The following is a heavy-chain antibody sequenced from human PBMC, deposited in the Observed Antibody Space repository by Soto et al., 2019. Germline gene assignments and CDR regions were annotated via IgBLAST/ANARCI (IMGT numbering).Heavy chain of an antibody. V-gene: IGHV4-31*03. CDR1: GGSISSGGYY. D-gene: IGHD3-3*01. CDR3: ARVAEPSYYDFWSGYYRWNWFDP. CDR2: IYYSGST. J-gene: IGHJ5*02. Sequence: SETLSLTCTVSGGSISSGGYYWSWIRQHPGKGLEWIGYIYYSGSTYYNPSLKSRVTISVDTSKNQFSLKLSSVTAADTAVYYCARVAEPSYYDFWSGYYRWNWFDPWGQGTLVTVSS.